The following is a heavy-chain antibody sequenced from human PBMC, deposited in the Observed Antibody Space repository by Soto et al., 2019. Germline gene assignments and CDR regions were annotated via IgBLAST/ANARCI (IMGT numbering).Heavy chain of an antibody. CDR2: IIHSGST. CDR1: GGSFSGYY. J-gene: IGHJ5*02. D-gene: IGHD3-10*01. CDR3: GRVGSGRQQQKWFDT. Sequence: LDTLSLTCAVYGGSFSGYYWNWIRQTPGKGLEWIGEIIHSGSTNYNPSLKGRVTISVDTSKNQFSLTMSSVTAADPAVYYCGRVGSGRQQQKWFDTWGPGTLVTVSS. V-gene: IGHV4-34*12.